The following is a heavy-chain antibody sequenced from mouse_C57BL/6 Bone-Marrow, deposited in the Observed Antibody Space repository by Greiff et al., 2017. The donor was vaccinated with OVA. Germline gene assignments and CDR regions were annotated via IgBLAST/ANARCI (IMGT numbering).Heavy chain of an antibody. J-gene: IGHJ4*01. CDR2: ISSGSSTI. D-gene: IGHD1-1*01. CDR1: GFTFSDYG. Sequence: DVKLVESGGGLVKPGGSLKLSCAASGFTFSDYGMHWVRQAPEKGLEWVAYISSGSSTIYYADTVKGRFTISRDNAKNTLFLQMTSLRSEDTAMYYCAIYGPMDYWGQGTSVTVSS. V-gene: IGHV5-17*01. CDR3: AIYGPMDY.